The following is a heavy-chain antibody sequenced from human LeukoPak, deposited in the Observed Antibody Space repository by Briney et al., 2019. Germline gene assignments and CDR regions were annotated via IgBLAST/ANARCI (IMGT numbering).Heavy chain of an antibody. CDR1: GFTFSSYA. CDR3: AKDRDGSGRPFYGMDV. D-gene: IGHD3-10*01. Sequence: PGGSLRLSCAASGFTFSSYAMSWVRQAPGKGLEWVSAISGSGGSTYYADSVKGRFTISRDNSKNTLYLQMNSLRAEDTAVYYCAKDRDGSGRPFYGMDVWGQGTTVTVSS. CDR2: ISGSGGST. J-gene: IGHJ6*02. V-gene: IGHV3-23*01.